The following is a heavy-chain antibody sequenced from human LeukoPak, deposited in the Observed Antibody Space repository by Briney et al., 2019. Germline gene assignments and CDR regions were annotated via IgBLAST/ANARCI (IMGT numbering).Heavy chain of an antibody. CDR2: INPNDGDT. V-gene: IGHV1-2*07. CDR3: ARDNFLNCSNTTCLFDY. Sequence: GSVKASCQASGYTFPDYYMHWVRQAPGQGVEWMGWINPNDGDTKYAHKFQGRVTKTRVTTSSTAHMEVSKLRSDGTAVYYCARDNFLNCSNTTCLFDYWGQGTLVTVSS. CDR1: GYTFPDYY. D-gene: IGHD2-2*01. J-gene: IGHJ4*02.